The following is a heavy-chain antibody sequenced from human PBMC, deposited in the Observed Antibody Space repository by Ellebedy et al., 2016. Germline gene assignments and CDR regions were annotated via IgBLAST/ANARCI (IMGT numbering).Heavy chain of an antibody. V-gene: IGHV3-21*01. J-gene: IGHJ4*02. CDR1: GFTFSSYS. CDR2: ISSSSSYI. CDR3: ARGGLFDY. Sequence: GGSLRLSXAASGFTFSSYSMNWVRQAPGKGLEWVSSISSSSSYIYYADSVKGRFTISRDNSKNTLYLQMNSLRAEDTAVYYCARGGLFDYWGQGTLVTVSS.